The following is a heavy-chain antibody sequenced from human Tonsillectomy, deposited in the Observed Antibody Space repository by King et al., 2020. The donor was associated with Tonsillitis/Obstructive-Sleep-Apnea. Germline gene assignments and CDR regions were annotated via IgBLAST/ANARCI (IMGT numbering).Heavy chain of an antibody. D-gene: IGHD3-22*01. V-gene: IGHV3-23*04. CDR2: ISGSGGST. CDR3: AKEGYDSSGPFPPGAFDI. CDR1: GFTFSSYA. Sequence: QLVQTGGGLVQPGGSLRLSCAASGFTFSSYAMNWVRQAPGKGLEWVSGISGSGGSTYYADTVKGRYTISRDKSKNTLCLQMNSLRAEDTAVYYCAKEGYDSSGPFPPGAFDIWGQGTMVTVSS. J-gene: IGHJ3*02.